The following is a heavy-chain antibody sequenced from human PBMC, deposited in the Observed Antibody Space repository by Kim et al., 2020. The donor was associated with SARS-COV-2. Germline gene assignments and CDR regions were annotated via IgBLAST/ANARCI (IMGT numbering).Heavy chain of an antibody. D-gene: IGHD3-10*01. CDR2: IYHSGST. CDR1: GYSISSGYY. J-gene: IGHJ3*02. V-gene: IGHV4-38-2*02. Sequence: SETLSLTCTVSGYSISSGYYWGWIRQPPGKGLEWIGSIYHSGSTYYNPSLKSRVTISVDTSKNQFSLKLSSVTAADTAVYYCASYYGSGSYQASDAFDI. CDR3: ASYYGSGSYQASDAFDI.